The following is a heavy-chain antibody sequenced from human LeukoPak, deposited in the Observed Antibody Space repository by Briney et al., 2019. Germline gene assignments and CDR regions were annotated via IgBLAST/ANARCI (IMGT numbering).Heavy chain of an antibody. J-gene: IGHJ4*02. Sequence: PSETLSLTCTVSGGSISSSSYYWGWIRQPPGKGLEWIGSIYYSGSTYYNPSLKSRVTISVDTSKNQFSLKLSSVTAADTAVYYCARETPERYRGSYFDYWGQGTLVTVSS. CDR3: ARETPERYRGSYFDY. CDR1: GGSISSSSYY. V-gene: IGHV4-39*02. D-gene: IGHD1-26*01. CDR2: IYYSGST.